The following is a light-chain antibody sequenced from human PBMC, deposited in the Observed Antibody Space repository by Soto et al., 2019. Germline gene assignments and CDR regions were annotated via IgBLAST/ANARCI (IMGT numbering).Light chain of an antibody. Sequence: QSVLTQPPSVSGAPGQRVTISCTGSSSNIGAGYDVHWYQQLPGTAPKLLIYANNNRPSGVPDRFSGSKSVTSASLAITGLQAEDEADYYCQSYDSSLSGSRVFGTGTKGTVL. V-gene: IGLV1-40*01. CDR2: ANN. CDR1: SSNIGAGYD. J-gene: IGLJ1*01. CDR3: QSYDSSLSGSRV.